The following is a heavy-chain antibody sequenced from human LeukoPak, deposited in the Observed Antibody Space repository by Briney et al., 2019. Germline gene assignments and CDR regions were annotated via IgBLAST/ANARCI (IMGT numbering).Heavy chain of an antibody. Sequence: SETLSLTCTVSGGSISNYYWSWIRQPPGKGLEWIGYTYYSGSTNYNPSLESRVTISVDTSKNQFSLKLSSVTAADTAVYYCARGGGYGDSQNRIGAFDIWGQGTMVTVSS. CDR1: GGSISNYY. CDR3: ARGGGYGDSQNRIGAFDI. J-gene: IGHJ3*02. D-gene: IGHD4-17*01. CDR2: TYYSGST. V-gene: IGHV4-59*01.